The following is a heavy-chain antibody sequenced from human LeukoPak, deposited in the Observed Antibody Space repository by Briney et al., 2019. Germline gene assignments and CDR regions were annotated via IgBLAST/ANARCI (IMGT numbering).Heavy chain of an antibody. V-gene: IGHV4-38-2*02. Sequence: SETLSLTCTVSGYSISSGYYWGWIRQPPGKGLEWIGSIYHSGSTYYNPSLKSRVTISVDTSKNQFSLKLSSVTAADTAVYYCALSPSGYSYGQILYYFAYWGQGTLVTVSS. D-gene: IGHD5-18*01. CDR2: IYHSGST. CDR3: ALSPSGYSYGQILYYFAY. CDR1: GYSISSGYY. J-gene: IGHJ4*02.